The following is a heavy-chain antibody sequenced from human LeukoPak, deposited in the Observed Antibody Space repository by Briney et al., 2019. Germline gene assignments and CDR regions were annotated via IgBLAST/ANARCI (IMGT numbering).Heavy chain of an antibody. Sequence: GGSLRISCAASGFSISSYWMTWVRQAPGKGPQWVASIKQDGSEKNYVDSVEGRSTISRDNAKNLVYLQMNSLRAEDAAVYYCARDIGYGDYWGQGTLVTVSS. V-gene: IGHV3-7*01. J-gene: IGHJ4*02. CDR1: GFSISSYW. CDR3: ARDIGYGDY. D-gene: IGHD1-1*01. CDR2: IKQDGSEK.